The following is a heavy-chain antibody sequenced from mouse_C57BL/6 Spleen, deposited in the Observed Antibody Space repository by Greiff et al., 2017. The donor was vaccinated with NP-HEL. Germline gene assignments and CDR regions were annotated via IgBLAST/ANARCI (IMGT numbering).Heavy chain of an antibody. Sequence: QVQLQQPGTELVKPGASVKLSCKASGYTFTSYWMHWVKQRPGQGLEWIGNINPSNGGTNYNEKFKIKATLTVDKSSSTAYMQLSSLTSEDSAVYYCARDGSSYWYFDVWGTGTTVTVSS. CDR1: GYTFTSYW. V-gene: IGHV1-53*01. D-gene: IGHD1-1*01. CDR3: ARDGSSYWYFDV. CDR2: INPSNGGT. J-gene: IGHJ1*03.